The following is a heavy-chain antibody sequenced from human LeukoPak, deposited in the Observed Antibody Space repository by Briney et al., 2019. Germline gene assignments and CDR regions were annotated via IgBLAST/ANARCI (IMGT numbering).Heavy chain of an antibody. J-gene: IGHJ6*02. CDR2: ISYDGSNK. CDR1: GFTFSSYA. V-gene: IGHV3-30*04. CDR3: AREFLSGPYGMDV. Sequence: GGSLRLPCAASGFTFSSYAMHWVRQAPGKGLEWVAVISYDGSNKYYADSVKGRFTISRDNSKNTLYLQMNSLRAEDTAVYYCAREFLSGPYGMDVWGQGTTVTVSS. D-gene: IGHD3-10*01.